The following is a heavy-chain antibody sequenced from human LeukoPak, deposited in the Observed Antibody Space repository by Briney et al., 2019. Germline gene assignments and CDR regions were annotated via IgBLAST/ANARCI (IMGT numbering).Heavy chain of an antibody. V-gene: IGHV4-59*08. CDR3: ARFSQYYDSPTHYLDY. CDR2: IYYTGST. Sequence: SETLSLTCTVPGGSINNYYWSWVRQPPGAGLEWLAYIYYTGSTNYNPSLKTRLTISVDTSKNQFSLRLNSVTDADTAVYYCARFSQYYDSPTHYLDYWGQGILVTVSS. D-gene: IGHD2/OR15-2a*01. CDR1: GGSINNYY. J-gene: IGHJ4*02.